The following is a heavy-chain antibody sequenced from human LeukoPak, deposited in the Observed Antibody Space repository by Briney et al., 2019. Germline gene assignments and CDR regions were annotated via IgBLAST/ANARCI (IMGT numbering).Heavy chain of an antibody. CDR1: GFTFSSYA. V-gene: IGHV3-30*04. CDR2: ISYDGSNK. J-gene: IGHJ4*02. Sequence: GRSLRLSCAASGFTFSSYAMQWVRQAPGKGLEWVAVISYDGSNKYYADSVKGRFTISRDNSKNTLYLQMNSLRAEDTAVYYCARSSGSYIFDYWGQGTLVTVSS. CDR3: ARSSGSYIFDY. D-gene: IGHD3-10*01.